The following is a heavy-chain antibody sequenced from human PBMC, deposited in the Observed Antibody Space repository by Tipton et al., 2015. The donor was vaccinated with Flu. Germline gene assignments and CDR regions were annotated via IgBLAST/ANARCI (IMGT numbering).Heavy chain of an antibody. V-gene: IGHV4-59*12. D-gene: IGHD3-3*01. J-gene: IGHJ2*01. CDR2: INNSGDS. CDR3: ARGTTIHAWHFDL. CDR1: GGSISTYY. Sequence: LRLSCTVSGGSISTYYWSWIRQPPGKRPEWIGYINNSGDSHYNPPLKSRVSMSVATSKNQLSLNLSSVTAADTAVYYCARGTTIHAWHFDLWGPGTLVTVSS.